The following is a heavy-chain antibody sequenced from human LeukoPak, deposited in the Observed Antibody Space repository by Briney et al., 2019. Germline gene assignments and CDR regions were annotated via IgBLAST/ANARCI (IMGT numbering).Heavy chain of an antibody. J-gene: IGHJ4*02. CDR2: IYTSGST. Sequence: GSLRLSCTVSGGSISSYYWSWIRQPAGKGLEWIGRIYTSGSTNYNPSLKSRVTMSVDTSKNQFSLKLSSVTAADTAVYYCARGDDILTGYNFFDYWGQGTLVTVSS. D-gene: IGHD3-9*01. V-gene: IGHV4-4*07. CDR1: GGSISSYY. CDR3: ARGDDILTGYNFFDY.